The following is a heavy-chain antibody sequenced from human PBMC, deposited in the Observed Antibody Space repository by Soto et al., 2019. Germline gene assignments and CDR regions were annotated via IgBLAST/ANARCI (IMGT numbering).Heavy chain of an antibody. CDR3: ARAPLLSAETLHENYFDY. CDR1: GGTFGNSG. CDR2: IIPIFDTT. D-gene: IGHD2-15*01. V-gene: IGHV1-69*01. Sequence: QVQLVQSGAEVKKPGSSLKVSCKASGGTFGNSGVSWVRQAPGQGPEWMGGIIPIFDTTNYAQKFQGRVTISADYSTSYMELSSLRSEDTAGYYCARAPLLSAETLHENYFDYWGQGTQVTFAS. J-gene: IGHJ4*02.